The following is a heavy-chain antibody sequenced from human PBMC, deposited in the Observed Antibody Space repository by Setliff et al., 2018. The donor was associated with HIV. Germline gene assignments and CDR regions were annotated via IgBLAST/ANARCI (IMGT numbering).Heavy chain of an antibody. CDR1: GGSLTGYH. J-gene: IGHJ4*02. CDR3: ARSIYGSGTYPLDI. Sequence: SETLSLTCTVSGGSLTGYHWSWIRQSAGKELEWIGRMYYTGTTDYNPSLMSRVTLSIDRPKNQFALEVNSRTAADAAVYYCARSIYGSGTYPLDIWSQGTLVTVSS. V-gene: IGHV4-4*07. CDR2: MYYTGTT. D-gene: IGHD3-10*01.